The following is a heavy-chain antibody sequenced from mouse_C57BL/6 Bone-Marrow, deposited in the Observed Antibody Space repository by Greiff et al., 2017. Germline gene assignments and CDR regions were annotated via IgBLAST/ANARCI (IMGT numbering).Heavy chain of an antibody. V-gene: IGHV1-80*01. CDR1: GYAFSSYW. CDR2: IYPGDGDT. CDR3: ARGGVYYYGSSSWYFDV. D-gene: IGHD1-1*01. J-gene: IGHJ1*03. Sequence: QVQLQQSGAELVKPGASVKISCKASGYAFSSYWMNWVKQRPGKGLEWIGQIYPGDGDTNYNGKFKGKATLTADKSSSTAYMQLSSLTSEDSAVYFCARGGVYYYGSSSWYFDVWGTGTTVTVSS.